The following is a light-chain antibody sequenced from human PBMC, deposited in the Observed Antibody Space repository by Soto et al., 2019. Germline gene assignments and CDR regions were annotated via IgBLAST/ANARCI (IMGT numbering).Light chain of an antibody. CDR2: DAS. V-gene: IGKV3-11*01. CDR3: QHFSSYPLT. CDR1: QSLSSQ. Sequence: EIVLTQSPATLSLSPGERATLSCRASQSLSSQLAWYQQKPGQSPRLLIHDASNRATGIPARFSGSGSSTDVTLTIISLDPEYLGVYYCQHFSSYPLTVIVVTK. J-gene: IGKJ4*01.